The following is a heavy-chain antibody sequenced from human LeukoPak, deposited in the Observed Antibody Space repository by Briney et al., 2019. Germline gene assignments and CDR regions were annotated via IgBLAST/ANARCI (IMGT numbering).Heavy chain of an antibody. CDR3: ARAAYSGSYHSDY. CDR2: IYYSGST. V-gene: IGHV4-61*01. D-gene: IGHD1-26*01. Sequence: SETLSLTCTVSGGSVNSGSYYWNWIRQPPGKGLEWIGYIYYSGSTNYNPSLKSRVTISVDTSKNQFSLKLSSVTAADTAVYYCARAAYSGSYHSDYWGQRTLVTVSS. CDR1: GGSVNSGSYY. J-gene: IGHJ4*02.